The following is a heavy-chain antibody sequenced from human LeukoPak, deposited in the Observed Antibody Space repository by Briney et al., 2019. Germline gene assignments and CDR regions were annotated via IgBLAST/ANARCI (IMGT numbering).Heavy chain of an antibody. Sequence: SETLSLTCIVSGGSVSSSSYYWGWIRQPPGRGLEWIGSVYYKGNTYYIPSLKSRVTISVDTSKNQFSLKLSSVTAADTAVYYCARLDYYGSGSYGLSFDYWGQGILVTVSS. J-gene: IGHJ4*02. D-gene: IGHD3-10*01. V-gene: IGHV4-39*01. CDR2: VYYKGNT. CDR1: GGSVSSSSYY. CDR3: ARLDYYGSGSYGLSFDY.